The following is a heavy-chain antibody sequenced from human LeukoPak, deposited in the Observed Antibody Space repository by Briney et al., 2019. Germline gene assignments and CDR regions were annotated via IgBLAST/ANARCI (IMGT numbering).Heavy chain of an antibody. CDR3: ARSRVGNGDYLFEDV. V-gene: IGHV1-8*03. Sequence: ASVKVSCKASGYTFTSYDINWVRQATGQGLEWMGWMNPNIGTTDYAQKFQGRFTITMDTSISTTYMELSSLTSEATAVYYCARSRVGNGDYLFEDVWGQGTLVTVSS. CDR2: MNPNIGTT. J-gene: IGHJ4*02. D-gene: IGHD4-17*01. CDR1: GYTFTSYD.